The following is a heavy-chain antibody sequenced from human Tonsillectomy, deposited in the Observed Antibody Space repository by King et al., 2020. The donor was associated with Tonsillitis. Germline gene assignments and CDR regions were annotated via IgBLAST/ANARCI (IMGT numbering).Heavy chain of an antibody. CDR3: AKVRRGTGTTGSDY. V-gene: IGHV3-23*03. D-gene: IGHD3-10*01. CDR2: TYGDGRTT. CDR1: GFTFSSYV. J-gene: IGHJ4*02. Sequence: VQLVESGGGLVQPGGSLRLSCSGSGFTFSSYVMNWFRQAPGKGLEWVSATYGDGRTTYYADSVKGRFTMSRGNSKNTISLQMSSLRVEDAAVYYCAKVRRGTGTTGSDYWGQGTLVTVSS.